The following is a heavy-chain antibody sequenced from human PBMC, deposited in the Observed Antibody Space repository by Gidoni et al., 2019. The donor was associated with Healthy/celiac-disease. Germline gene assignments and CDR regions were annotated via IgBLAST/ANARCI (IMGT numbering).Heavy chain of an antibody. D-gene: IGHD2-15*01. Sequence: EVQLVQSGAEVKKPGESLKISCKGSGYSFTRYWIGWVRQMPGKGLEWMGISYPGDSDTRYSPSFQGQVTISADKSISTAYLQWSSLKASDTAMYYCARLPLYCSGGSCYNWFDPWGQGTLVTVSS. J-gene: IGHJ5*02. V-gene: IGHV5-51*03. CDR1: GYSFTRYW. CDR3: ARLPLYCSGGSCYNWFDP. CDR2: SYPGDSDT.